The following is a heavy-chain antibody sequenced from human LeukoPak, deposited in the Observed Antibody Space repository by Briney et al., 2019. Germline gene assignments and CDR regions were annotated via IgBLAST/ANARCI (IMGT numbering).Heavy chain of an antibody. CDR3: ARSSPDGGIQLWFRLDY. D-gene: IGHD5-18*01. V-gene: IGHV3-33*01. Sequence: RGSLRLSCVASGFTFSSYGMHWVRQAPGKGLGWVAVIWYDGSNKYYADSVKGRFSISRDNSTNTLCLKMNSLRAEDTAVYYCARSSPDGGIQLWFRLDYWGQGTLVTVSS. CDR1: GFTFSSYG. J-gene: IGHJ4*02. CDR2: IWYDGSNK.